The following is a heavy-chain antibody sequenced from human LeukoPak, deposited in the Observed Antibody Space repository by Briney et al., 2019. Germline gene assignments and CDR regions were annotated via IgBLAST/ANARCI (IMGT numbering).Heavy chain of an antibody. J-gene: IGHJ4*02. Sequence: GESLKISCKGSGYTFTTYWIGWVRQMPGKGLEWMGIIYPGDSDTRYSPSFQGQVTISADRSLTTAYLQWSSLSASDTAIYYCARRSGRWSNFDYWGQGTLVTVSS. CDR3: ARRSGRWSNFDY. CDR2: IYPGDSDT. V-gene: IGHV5-51*01. D-gene: IGHD6-25*01. CDR1: GYTFTTYW.